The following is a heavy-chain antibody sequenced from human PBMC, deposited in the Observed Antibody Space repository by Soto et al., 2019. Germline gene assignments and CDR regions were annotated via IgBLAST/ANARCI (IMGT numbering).Heavy chain of an antibody. D-gene: IGHD2-15*01. CDR2: ISYDGSNK. CDR1: GFTFSSYG. CDR3: AKDKLYQRRPVYS. J-gene: IGHJ4*02. Sequence: GGSLRLSCAASGFTFSSYGMHWVRQAPGKGLEWVAVISYDGSNKYYADSVKGRFTISRDNSKNTLYLQMNSLRAEDTAVYYCAKDKLYQRRPVYSWGQGTLVTVSS. V-gene: IGHV3-30*18.